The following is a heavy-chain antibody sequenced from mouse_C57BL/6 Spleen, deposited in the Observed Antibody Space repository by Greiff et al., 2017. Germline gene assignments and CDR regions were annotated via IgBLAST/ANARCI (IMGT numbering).Heavy chain of an antibody. V-gene: IGHV1-64*01. Sequence: QVQLQQPGAELVKPGASVKLSCKASGYTFTSYWMHWVKQRPGQGLEWIGMIHPNSGSTNYNEKFKSKATLTVDKSSSTAYMQLSSLTSEDSAVYYCARPGSSRHYYAMDYWGQGTSVTVSS. CDR1: GYTFTSYW. CDR2: IHPNSGST. CDR3: ARPGSSRHYYAMDY. D-gene: IGHD1-1*01. J-gene: IGHJ4*01.